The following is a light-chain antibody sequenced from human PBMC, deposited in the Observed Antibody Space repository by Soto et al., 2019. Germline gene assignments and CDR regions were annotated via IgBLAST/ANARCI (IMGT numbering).Light chain of an antibody. CDR3: QQYNNWPPLFT. CDR2: GAS. J-gene: IGKJ3*01. CDR1: QCVSSN. V-gene: IGKV3-15*01. Sequence: IVMTQSPATPSVSPGEKATPSRRARQCVSSNLAWYQQKPGQAPRLLIYGASTRATGIPARFSGGGSGTEFTLTISSLQSEDFAVYYCQQYNNWPPLFTFGPGTKVDIK.